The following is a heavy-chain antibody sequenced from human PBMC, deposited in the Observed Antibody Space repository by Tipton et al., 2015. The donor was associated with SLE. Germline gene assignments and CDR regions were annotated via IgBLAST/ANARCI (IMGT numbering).Heavy chain of an antibody. CDR3: ARAGTRQFDY. J-gene: IGHJ4*02. CDR1: GGPFSGYY. Sequence: TLSLTCAVYGGPFSGYYWSWIRQPPGKGLEWIGYIYYSGSTNYNPSLKSRVTISVDTSKNQFSLKLSSVAAADTGVYYCARAGTRQFDYWGQGTLVTVS. CDR2: IYYSGST. V-gene: IGHV4-59*12. D-gene: IGHD1-1*01.